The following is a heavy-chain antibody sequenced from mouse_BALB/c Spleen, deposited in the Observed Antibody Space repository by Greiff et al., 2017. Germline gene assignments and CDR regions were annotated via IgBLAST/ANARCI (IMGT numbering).Heavy chain of an antibody. CDR2: IYPSDSYT. V-gene: IGHV1-69*02. D-gene: IGHD1-1*01. J-gene: IGHJ2*01. CDR1: GYTFTSYW. Sequence: QVQLQQPGAELVRPGASVKLSCKASGYTFTSYWINWVKQRPGQGLEWIGNIYPSDSYTNYNQKFKDKATLTVDKSSSTAYMQLSSPTSEDSAVYYCTLNYSGWGQGTTLTVSS. CDR3: TLNYSG.